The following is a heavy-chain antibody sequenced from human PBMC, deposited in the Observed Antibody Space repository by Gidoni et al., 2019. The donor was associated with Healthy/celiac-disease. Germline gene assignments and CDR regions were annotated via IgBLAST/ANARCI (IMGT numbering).Heavy chain of an antibody. Sequence: ASCKASGGTFSSYAISWVRQAPGQGLEWMGRIIPILGIANYAQKFQGRVTITADKSTSTAYMELSSLRSEDTAVYYCARLGVDYGGNSVAFDIWGQGTMVTVSS. D-gene: IGHD4-17*01. CDR3: ARLGVDYGGNSVAFDI. J-gene: IGHJ3*02. V-gene: IGHV1-69*04. CDR1: GGTFSSYA. CDR2: IIPILGIA.